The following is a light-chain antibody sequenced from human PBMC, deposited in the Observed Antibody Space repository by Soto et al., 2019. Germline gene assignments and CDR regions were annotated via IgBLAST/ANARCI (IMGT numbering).Light chain of an antibody. V-gene: IGLV2-14*01. CDR1: SSDVGGYND. Sequence: QSVLTQPASVSGSPGQSITISCTGTSSDVGGYNDVSWYQQHPGKAPKLMIYDVSNRPSGVSNRFSGSKSGNTASLTISGLQAEDEADYHCSSYTSSSTLVFGGGTKVTVL. CDR2: DVS. J-gene: IGLJ2*01. CDR3: SSYTSSSTLV.